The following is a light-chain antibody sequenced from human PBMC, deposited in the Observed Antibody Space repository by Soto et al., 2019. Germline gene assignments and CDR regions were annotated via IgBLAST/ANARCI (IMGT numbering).Light chain of an antibody. J-gene: IGLJ2*01. Sequence: QSVLTQPPSVSGAPGQRVTISCTGSSSNIRAGYDVHWYQQLPGTAPKLLIYGNSNRPSGVPDRFSGSKSGTSASLAITGLQAEDEADYDCQSYDSSLSAVVFGGGTKLTVL. V-gene: IGLV1-40*01. CDR2: GNS. CDR3: QSYDSSLSAVV. CDR1: SSNIRAGYD.